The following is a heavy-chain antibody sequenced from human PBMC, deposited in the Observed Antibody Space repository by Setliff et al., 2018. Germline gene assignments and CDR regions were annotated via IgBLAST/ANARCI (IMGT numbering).Heavy chain of an antibody. Sequence: GGSLRLSCAASGFTFSAHYMDWLRQAPGKGLEWVGRIRNKDNSYTTEYAASVKGRFTISRDDSKNSLYLQMNGLKTEDRAVYYCASSAYLDYYFDYWGQGTLVTVSS. V-gene: IGHV3-72*01. CDR3: ASSAYLDYYFDY. CDR2: IRNKDNSYTT. D-gene: IGHD3-22*01. CDR1: GFTFSAHY. J-gene: IGHJ4*02.